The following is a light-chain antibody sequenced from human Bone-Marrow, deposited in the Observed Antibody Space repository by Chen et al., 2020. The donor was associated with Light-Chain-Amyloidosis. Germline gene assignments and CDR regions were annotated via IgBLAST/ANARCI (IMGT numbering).Light chain of an antibody. CDR3: SSYTITNTLV. Sequence: QPSLIQPASVSGSPVQSIIISFTGTSSDVGGDNHVSWYQQHPDKAPKLMIYEVTNRPSWVPDRFSGSKSDNTASLTISGLQTEDEADYFCSSYTITNTLVFGSGARVTVL. V-gene: IGLV2-14*01. CDR2: EVT. J-gene: IGLJ1*01. CDR1: SSDVGGDNH.